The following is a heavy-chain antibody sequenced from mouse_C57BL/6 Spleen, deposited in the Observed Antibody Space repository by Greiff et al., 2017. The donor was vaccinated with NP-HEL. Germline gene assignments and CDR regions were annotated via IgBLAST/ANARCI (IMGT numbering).Heavy chain of an antibody. V-gene: IGHV14-3*01. CDR2: IDPANGNT. Sequence: EVKLVESVAELVRPGASVKLSCTASGFNIKNTYMHWVKQRPEQGLEWIGRIDPANGNTKYAPKFQGKATITADTSSNTAYLQRSSLTSEDTAIYYCARRGDYSNFFFDYWGQGTTLTVSS. CDR3: ARRGDYSNFFFDY. J-gene: IGHJ2*01. D-gene: IGHD2-5*01. CDR1: GFNIKNTY.